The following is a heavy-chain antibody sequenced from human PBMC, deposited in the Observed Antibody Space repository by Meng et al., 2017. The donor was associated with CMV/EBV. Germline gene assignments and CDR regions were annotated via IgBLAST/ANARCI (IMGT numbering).Heavy chain of an antibody. Sequence: CTASGFTFSSVDLTWVRQAPGESLEWVSGITGSGGYSYYADSVKGRFTISRDNSKNTLYLQMNSLRDEDTAVYYCARSLYSSSPHFDYWGQGTLVTVSS. V-gene: IGHV3-23*01. J-gene: IGHJ4*02. CDR3: ARSLYSSSPHFDY. D-gene: IGHD6-6*01. CDR2: ITGSGGYS. CDR1: GFTFSSVD.